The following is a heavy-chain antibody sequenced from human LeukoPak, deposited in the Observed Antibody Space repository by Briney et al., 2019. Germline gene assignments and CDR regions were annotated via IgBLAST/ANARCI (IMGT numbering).Heavy chain of an antibody. D-gene: IGHD1-1*01. J-gene: IGHJ4*02. CDR1: GDSVSSSSAT. Sequence: SQTLSLTCAISGDSVSSSSATWSWIRPSPSRGLECLGRTYYRSKWYNGYAVSVRSRITINPDTSKNQFSLHLNSVTPEDTAVYYCGRGWNYIDSWGQGTLVTVSS. CDR2: TYYRSKWYN. V-gene: IGHV6-1*01. CDR3: GRGWNYIDS.